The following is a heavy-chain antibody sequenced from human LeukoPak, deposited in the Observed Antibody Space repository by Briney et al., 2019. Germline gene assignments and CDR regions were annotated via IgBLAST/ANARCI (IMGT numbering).Heavy chain of an antibody. CDR1: GGSISSGDYY. D-gene: IGHD2-2*01. V-gene: IGHV4-30-4*01. J-gene: IGHJ4*02. Sequence: SQTLSLTCTVSGGSISSGDYYWSWIRQPPGKGLEWIGYIYYSGSTYYNPSLKSRVTISVDTSKNQFSLKLSSVTAADTAVYYCARASPGCSSTSCYATRFDYWGQGTLVTVSS. CDR2: IYYSGST. CDR3: ARASPGCSSTSCYATRFDY.